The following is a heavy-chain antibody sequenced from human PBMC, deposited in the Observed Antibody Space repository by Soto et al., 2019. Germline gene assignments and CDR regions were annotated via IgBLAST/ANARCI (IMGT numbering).Heavy chain of an antibody. Sequence: SVKVSCKTSGFTFRSSAVQWVRQARGQRLEWIGWLVVGTGNTNYAQKSQQRVTISSDRSTNTVSMELSSLTSEDTAVYYCATGAYCSGGSCSDYYYYYYGMDLWGQGTTVTVSS. CDR3: ATGAYCSGGSCSDYYYYYYGMDL. CDR1: GFTFRSSA. V-gene: IGHV1-58*01. D-gene: IGHD2-15*01. J-gene: IGHJ6*02. CDR2: LVVGTGNT.